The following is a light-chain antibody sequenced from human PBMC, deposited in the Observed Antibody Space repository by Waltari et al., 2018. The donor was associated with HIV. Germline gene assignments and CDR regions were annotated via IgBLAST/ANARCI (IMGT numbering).Light chain of an antibody. CDR2: TDN. V-gene: IGLV1-44*01. CDR1: SSNIGRNT. J-gene: IGLJ3*02. CDR3: AAWDDSLNGLWV. Sequence: SVLTQPPSVSGTPGQRVTISCSGASSNIGRNTVNWFQLLPGTAPKLLIYTDNQRPSGVPDRFSGSKSGTSASLAISGLQSEDEADYFCAAWDDSLNGLWVFGGGTKLTVL.